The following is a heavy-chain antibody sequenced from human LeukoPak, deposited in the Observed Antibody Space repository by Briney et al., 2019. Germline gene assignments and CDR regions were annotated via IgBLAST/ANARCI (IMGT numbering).Heavy chain of an antibody. Sequence: GGSLRLSCAASGFTFSSYWMSWVRQAPGKGLEWVANIKQDGSEKYYVDSVKGRFTISRDNAKNSLYLQMNSLRAEDTAVYYCARDSSGYVYAFDIWGQGTVVTVSS. CDR1: GFTFSSYW. CDR2: IKQDGSEK. J-gene: IGHJ3*02. V-gene: IGHV3-7*01. CDR3: ARDSSGYVYAFDI. D-gene: IGHD3-22*01.